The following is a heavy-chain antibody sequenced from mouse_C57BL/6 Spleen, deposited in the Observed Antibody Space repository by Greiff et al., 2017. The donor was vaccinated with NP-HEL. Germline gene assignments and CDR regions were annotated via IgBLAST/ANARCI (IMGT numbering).Heavy chain of an antibody. D-gene: IGHD2-4*01. CDR2: IRNKANGYTT. Sequence: EVKVVESGGGLVQPGGSLSLSCAASGFTFTDYYMSWVRQPPGKALEWLGFIRNKANGYTTEYSASVKVRFTISRDNSQSILYLQMNALRAEDSATYYCARSPYDYEWYVDVWGTGTTVTVSS. CDR3: ARSPYDYEWYVDV. J-gene: IGHJ1*03. V-gene: IGHV7-3*01. CDR1: GFTFTDYY.